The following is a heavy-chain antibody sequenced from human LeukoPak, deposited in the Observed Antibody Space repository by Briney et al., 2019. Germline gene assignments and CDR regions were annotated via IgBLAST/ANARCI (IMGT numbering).Heavy chain of an antibody. CDR3: ATDPGAGRLFDY. J-gene: IGHJ4*02. CDR1: GYTLTELS. Sequence: ASVKVSCKVSGYTLTELSMHWLRQAPGKGLEWMGGFDPEDGETIYAQKFQGRVTMTEDTSTDTAYMELSSLRSEDTAVYYCATDPGAGRLFDYWGQGTLVTVSS. D-gene: IGHD6-19*01. V-gene: IGHV1-24*01. CDR2: FDPEDGET.